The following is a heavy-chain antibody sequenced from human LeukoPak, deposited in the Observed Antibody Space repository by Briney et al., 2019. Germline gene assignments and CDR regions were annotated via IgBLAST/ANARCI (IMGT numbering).Heavy chain of an antibody. Sequence: PGGSLRLSCAASGFTFSSYWMHWVRQAPGKGLVWVSRINSDGSSTSYADSVKGRFTISRDNAKNTLYLQMNSLRAEDTAVYYCAREGVGYSYGAPYYYYGMDVWGQGTTVTVSS. CDR1: GFTFSSYW. V-gene: IGHV3-74*01. D-gene: IGHD5-18*01. J-gene: IGHJ6*02. CDR2: INSDGSST. CDR3: AREGVGYSYGAPYYYYGMDV.